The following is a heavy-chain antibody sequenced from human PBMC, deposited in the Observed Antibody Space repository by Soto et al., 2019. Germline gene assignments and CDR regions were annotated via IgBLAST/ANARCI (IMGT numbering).Heavy chain of an antibody. CDR2: IKQDGSEK. J-gene: IGHJ2*01. Sequence: LRLSCAASGFTFTNYWLSWVRQSPGKGLEWVANIKQDGSEKNYKDSVKGRLTISRDNARNSLSLQMNSLRAKDTAVYYCARRATTSAGYFDLWGRGTLVTVSS. D-gene: IGHD1-26*01. V-gene: IGHV3-7*01. CDR1: GFTFTNYW. CDR3: ARRATTSAGYFDL.